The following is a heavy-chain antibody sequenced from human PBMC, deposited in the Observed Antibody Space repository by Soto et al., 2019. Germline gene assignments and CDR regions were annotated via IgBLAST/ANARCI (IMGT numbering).Heavy chain of an antibody. Sequence: EVQLLESGGGLVQPGGSLRLSCAASGFTFSSYAMSWVRQAPGKGLEWVSAISGSGGRTYYADSVKGRFTISRDNSKNTLYLQMNSLRAEDTAVYYCAKGDYYDFWSGYFDYWGQGTLVTVSS. CDR2: ISGSGGRT. CDR3: AKGDYYDFWSGYFDY. D-gene: IGHD3-3*01. J-gene: IGHJ4*02. V-gene: IGHV3-23*01. CDR1: GFTFSSYA.